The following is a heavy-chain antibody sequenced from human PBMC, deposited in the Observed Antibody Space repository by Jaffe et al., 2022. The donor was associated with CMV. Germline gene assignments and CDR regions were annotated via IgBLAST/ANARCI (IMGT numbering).Heavy chain of an antibody. V-gene: IGHV1-3*01. CDR3: ARDPPLTGAPRQPFDF. CDR2: INAVNGNT. D-gene: IGHD7-27*01. J-gene: IGHJ4*02. CDR1: GYSFSNYA. Sequence: QVQLVQSGAEVKKPGTSVKVSCKASGYSFSNYAMHWVRQAPGQSLEWLGWINAVNGNTKYAKKFNGRVTVTTDTSANTAYMELSSLTSEDTAVYYCARDPPLTGAPRQPFDFWGQGTLVTVSS.